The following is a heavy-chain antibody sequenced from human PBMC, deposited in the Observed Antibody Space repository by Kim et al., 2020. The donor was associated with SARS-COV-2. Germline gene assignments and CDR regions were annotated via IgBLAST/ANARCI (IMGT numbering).Heavy chain of an antibody. CDR1: GFTFSSYS. CDR3: ARSPPDFWSGYYTDNYYYYGMDV. V-gene: IGHV3-48*02. Sequence: GGSLRLSCAASGFTFSSYSMNWVRQAPGKGLEWVSYISSSSSTIYYADSVKGRFTISRDNAKNSLYLQMNSLRDEDTAVYYCARSPPDFWSGYYTDNYYYYGMDVWGQGTTVTVSS. D-gene: IGHD3-3*01. J-gene: IGHJ6*02. CDR2: ISSSSSTI.